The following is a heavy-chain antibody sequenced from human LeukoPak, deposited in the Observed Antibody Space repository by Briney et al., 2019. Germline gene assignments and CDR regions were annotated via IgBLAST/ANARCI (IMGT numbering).Heavy chain of an antibody. CDR2: IKQDGSDK. D-gene: IGHD4-23*01. J-gene: IGHJ4*02. V-gene: IGHV3-7*03. Sequence: GASLRLSCAASGFTFSSYAMSWVRQAPGKGLEWVGNIKQDGSDKYYIDSVKGRFTISRDNAKNSLYLQMNSLRAEDTAVYYCARKTVVGSYFDYWGQGTPVTVSS. CDR1: GFTFSSYA. CDR3: ARKTVVGSYFDY.